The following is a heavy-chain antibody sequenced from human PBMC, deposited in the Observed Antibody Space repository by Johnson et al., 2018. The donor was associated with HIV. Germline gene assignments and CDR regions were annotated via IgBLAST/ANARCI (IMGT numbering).Heavy chain of an antibody. V-gene: IGHV3-13*01. Sequence: VQLVESGGGVVQPGRSLRLSCEASGFTFSSYNMHWVRQATGKGLEWVSAIGTAGDTYYPGSVKGRFTISRENAKHSLHLQMSSLRAEDTALYYCASGDELGDDAFDIWGQGTMVTVSS. J-gene: IGHJ3*02. CDR2: IGTAGDT. CDR3: ASGDELGDDAFDI. CDR1: GFTFSSYN. D-gene: IGHD7-27*01.